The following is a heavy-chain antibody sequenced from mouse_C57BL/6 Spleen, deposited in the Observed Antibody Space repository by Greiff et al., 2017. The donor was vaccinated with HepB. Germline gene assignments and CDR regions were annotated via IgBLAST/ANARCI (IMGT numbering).Heavy chain of an antibody. Sequence: QVQLKESGAELARPGASVKLSCKASGYTFTSYGISWVKQRTGQGLEWIGEIYPRSGNTYYNEKFKGKATLTADKSSSTAYMELRSLTSEDSAVYFCARDDYTSPFDYWGQGTTLTVSS. D-gene: IGHD2-4*01. J-gene: IGHJ2*01. CDR3: ARDDYTSPFDY. CDR1: GYTFTSYG. CDR2: IYPRSGNT. V-gene: IGHV1-81*01.